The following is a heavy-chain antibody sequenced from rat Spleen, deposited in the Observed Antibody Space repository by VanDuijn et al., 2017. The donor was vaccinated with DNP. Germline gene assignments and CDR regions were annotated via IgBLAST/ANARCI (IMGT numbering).Heavy chain of an antibody. CDR1: GFTFSDYN. Sequence: EVQLVESGGGFVQPGGSLKLSCAASGFTFSDYNMAWVRQAPKKGLEWVATISYDGSSTYYRDSVKGRFTISRDNAKSTLYLQMDSLRSEDTATYYCARQGYYDGYYLYWGQGVMVTVSS. CDR3: ARQGYYDGYYLY. V-gene: IGHV5-7*01. J-gene: IGHJ2*01. CDR2: ISYDGSST. D-gene: IGHD1-12*03.